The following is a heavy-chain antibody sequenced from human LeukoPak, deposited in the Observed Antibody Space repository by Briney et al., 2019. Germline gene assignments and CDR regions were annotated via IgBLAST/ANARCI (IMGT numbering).Heavy chain of an antibody. D-gene: IGHD5-24*01. Sequence: SETLSLTCTVSGVSVSSSNNCWGWIRQPPDKGLEWIGSLCSGGTSYSNPSVKSRVTISADTSNNQFSLRVISVAAADTAIYYCVRSQMGDGYNFAHWGQGILVTVSS. V-gene: IGHV4-39*01. J-gene: IGHJ4*02. CDR2: LCSGGTS. CDR1: GVSVSSSNNC. CDR3: VRSQMGDGYNFAH.